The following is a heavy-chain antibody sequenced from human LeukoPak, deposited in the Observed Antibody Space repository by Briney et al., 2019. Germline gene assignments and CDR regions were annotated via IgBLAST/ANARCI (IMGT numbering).Heavy chain of an antibody. CDR3: ARDHQEGYSSSWAYYYYYMDV. V-gene: IGHV3-9*01. J-gene: IGHJ6*03. Sequence: GGSLTLSCVASGFRFDDYAMYWVRQAPGKGLEWVSRITWNSGDVGFADSVKGRFIISRDNAKNSLYLQMNSLRAEDTAVYYCARDHQEGYSSSWAYYYYYMDVWGKGTTVTVSS. CDR1: GFRFDDYA. D-gene: IGHD6-13*01. CDR2: ITWNSGDV.